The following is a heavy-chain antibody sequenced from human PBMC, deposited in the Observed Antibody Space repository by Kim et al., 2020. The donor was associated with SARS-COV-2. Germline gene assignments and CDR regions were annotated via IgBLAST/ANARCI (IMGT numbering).Heavy chain of an antibody. CDR2: INHSGST. CDR3: ARADRNVVVTTFDY. D-gene: IGHD2-21*02. Sequence: SETLSLTCAVYGGSFSGYYWSWIRQPPGKGLEWIGEINHSGSTNYNPSLKSRVTISVDTSKNQFSLKLSSVTAADTAVYYCARADRNVVVTTFDYWGQGTLVTVSS. J-gene: IGHJ4*02. CDR1: GGSFSGYY. V-gene: IGHV4-34*01.